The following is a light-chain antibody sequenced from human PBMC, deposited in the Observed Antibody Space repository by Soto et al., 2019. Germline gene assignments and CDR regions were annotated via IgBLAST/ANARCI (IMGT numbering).Light chain of an antibody. CDR2: GVS. CDR1: QSVSSN. J-gene: IGKJ2*01. Sequence: EIVMTQSPASLSVSPGERATLSCRASQSVSSNLAWYQEKPGQAPRLLIYGVSTRATGIPARFSGSGSGTEFTLTISSLQSEDFAVYYCQQYNNWPPAYTFGQGTKLEIK. CDR3: QQYNNWPPAYT. V-gene: IGKV3-15*01.